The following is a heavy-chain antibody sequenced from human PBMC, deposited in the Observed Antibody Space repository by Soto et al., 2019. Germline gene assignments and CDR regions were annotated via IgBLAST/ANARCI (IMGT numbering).Heavy chain of an antibody. CDR2: ISYDGGSK. CDR1: GFTFSTYG. J-gene: IGHJ4*02. CDR3: AKEQLAMTVVVADYFDS. D-gene: IGHD3-22*01. V-gene: IGHV3-30*18. Sequence: QVQLVESGGGVVQPGKSLRLSCAASGFTFSTYGIHWVRQAPGKGLEWVALISYDGGSKYYGDSVKGRFIISSDNXPNXXXLQMNSLRADDTAVYFCAKEQLAMTVVVADYFDSWGQGTLVTVSS.